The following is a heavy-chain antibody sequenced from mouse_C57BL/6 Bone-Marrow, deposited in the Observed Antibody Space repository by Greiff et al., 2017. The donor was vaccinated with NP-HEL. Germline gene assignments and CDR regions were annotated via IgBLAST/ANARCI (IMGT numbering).Heavy chain of an antibody. D-gene: IGHD2-1*01. V-gene: IGHV1-54*01. CDR1: GYAFTNYL. J-gene: IGHJ3*01. CDR3: ARPYGNYGPWFAY. CDR2: INPGSGGT. Sequence: QVQLQQSGGELVRPGTSVKVSCKASGYAFTNYLIEWVKQRPGQGLEWIGVINPGSGGTNSNEKFKGKATLTADKSSSTAYMQLSSRTSEDSAVYFCARPYGNYGPWFAYWGQGTLVTVSA.